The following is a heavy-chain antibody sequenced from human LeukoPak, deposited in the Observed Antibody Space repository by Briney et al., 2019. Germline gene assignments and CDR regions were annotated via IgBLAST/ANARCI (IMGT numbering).Heavy chain of an antibody. CDR3: ASSLGYCSGGSCYPAGAPDY. J-gene: IGHJ4*02. CDR1: GFTFSSYA. V-gene: IGHV3-23*01. CDR2: ISGSGGST. D-gene: IGHD2-15*01. Sequence: GGSLRLSCAASGFTFSSYAMSWVRQAPGKGLEWVSAISGSGGSTYYADSVKGQFTISRDNSKNTLYLQMNSLRAEDTAVYYCASSLGYCSGGSCYPAGAPDYWGQGTLVTVSS.